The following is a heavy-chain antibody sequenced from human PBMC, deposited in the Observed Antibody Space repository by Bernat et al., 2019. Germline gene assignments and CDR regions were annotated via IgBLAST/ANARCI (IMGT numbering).Heavy chain of an antibody. CDR1: GGSISSSSYY. D-gene: IGHD6-13*01. Sequence: LQLQESGPGLVKPSETLSLTCTVSGGSISSSSYYWGWIRQPPGKGLEWIGSIYYSGSTYYNPSLKSRVTISVDTSKNQFSLKLSSVTAADTAVYYCARMRESWYYFDYWGQGTLVTVSS. V-gene: IGHV4-39*01. CDR3: ARMRESWYYFDY. CDR2: IYYSGST. J-gene: IGHJ4*02.